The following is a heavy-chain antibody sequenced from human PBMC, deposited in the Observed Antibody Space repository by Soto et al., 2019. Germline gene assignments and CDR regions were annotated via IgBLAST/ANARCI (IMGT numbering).Heavy chain of an antibody. D-gene: IGHD6-19*01. Sequence: SETLSLTCSVSGGSISSSSYYWGWIRQPPGKGLEWIGSIYYSGSIYYNPSLKSRVTISVDTSKNQFSLKLSSVTAAETAVYYCARQSSGWYNWLDPWGQGTLVTVSS. J-gene: IGHJ5*02. CDR3: ARQSSGWYNWLDP. CDR2: IYYSGSI. CDR1: GGSISSSSYY. V-gene: IGHV4-39*01.